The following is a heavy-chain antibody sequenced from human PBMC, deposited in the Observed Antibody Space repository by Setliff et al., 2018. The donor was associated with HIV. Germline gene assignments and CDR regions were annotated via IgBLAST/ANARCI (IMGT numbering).Heavy chain of an antibody. Sequence: LSLTCTVSGGSISSYYWSWIRQPPGKGLEWIGYIYYSGSTNYNPSLKSRVTISVDTSKNQFSLKLSPVTAADTAVYYCARGRRYSYGYDYWGQGTLVTVSS. CDR2: IYYSGST. D-gene: IGHD5-18*01. CDR3: ARGRRYSYGYDY. CDR1: GGSISSYY. J-gene: IGHJ4*02. V-gene: IGHV4-59*01.